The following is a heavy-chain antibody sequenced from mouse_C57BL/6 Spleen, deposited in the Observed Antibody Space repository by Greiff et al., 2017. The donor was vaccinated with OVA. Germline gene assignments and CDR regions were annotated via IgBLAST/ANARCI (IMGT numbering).Heavy chain of an antibody. V-gene: IGHV5-6*01. D-gene: IGHD1-1*01. J-gene: IGHJ4*01. CDR3: ARQGYGSSYDAMDY. CDR1: GFTFSSYG. CDR2: ISSGGSYT. Sequence: EVMLVESGGDLVKPGGSLKLSCAASGFTFSSYGMSWVRQTPDKRLEWVATISSGGSYTYYPDSVKGRFHLSRDNAKNTLYLQMSSLKSEDTAMYYCARQGYGSSYDAMDYWGQGTSVTVSS.